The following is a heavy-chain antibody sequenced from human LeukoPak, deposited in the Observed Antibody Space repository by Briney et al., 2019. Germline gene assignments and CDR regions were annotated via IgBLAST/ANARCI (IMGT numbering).Heavy chain of an antibody. CDR1: GFTFSSYG. D-gene: IGHD2-2*01. J-gene: IGHJ4*02. CDR3: AKDLGTSLRKGYFDY. Sequence: GGSLRLSCAASGFTFSSYGMHWARQAPGKGLEWVAVISYDGSNKYYADSVKGRFTISRDNSKNTLYLQMNSLRAEDTAVYYCAKDLGTSLRKGYFDYWGQGTLVTVSS. V-gene: IGHV3-30*18. CDR2: ISYDGSNK.